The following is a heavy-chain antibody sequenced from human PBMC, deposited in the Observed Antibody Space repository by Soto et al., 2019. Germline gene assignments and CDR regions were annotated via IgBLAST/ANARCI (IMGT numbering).Heavy chain of an antibody. CDR2: ISYDGSNK. CDR1: GFTFSSYG. J-gene: IGHJ4*02. CDR3: AKDLWAKVIAAAGTIDY. Sequence: GGSLRLSCAASGFTFSSYGMHWVRQAPGKGLEWVAVISYDGSNKYYADSVKGRFTISRDNSKNTLYLQMNSLRAEDTAVYYCAKDLWAKVIAAAGTIDYWGQGTLVTVSS. D-gene: IGHD6-13*01. V-gene: IGHV3-30*18.